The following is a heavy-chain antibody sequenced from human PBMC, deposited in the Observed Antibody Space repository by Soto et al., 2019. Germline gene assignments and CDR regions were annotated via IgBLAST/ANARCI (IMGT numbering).Heavy chain of an antibody. CDR2: ISSSSYK. J-gene: IGHJ4*02. CDR1: GFTFSSYS. CDR3: AREGIAAALDY. V-gene: IGHV3-21*01. Sequence: EVQLVESGGGLVKPGGSLRLSCAASGFTFSSYSMNWVRQAPGKGLEWVSSISSSSYKYYADSVKGRFTISRDNAKNSLYLQVNSLRAEDTAVYYCAREGIAAALDYWGQGTLVTVSS. D-gene: IGHD6-13*01.